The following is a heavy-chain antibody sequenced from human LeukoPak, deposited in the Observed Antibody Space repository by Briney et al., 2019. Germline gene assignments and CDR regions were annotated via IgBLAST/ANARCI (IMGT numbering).Heavy chain of an antibody. Sequence: NPSETLSLTCTVSGGSISSSSYYWGWIRQPPGKGLEWIGSIYYSGSTYYNPSLKSRVTISVDTSKNQFSLKLSSVTAADTAVYYCARAHGDYLPFDYWGQGTLVTVSS. CDR2: IYYSGST. D-gene: IGHD4-17*01. V-gene: IGHV4-39*07. CDR3: ARAHGDYLPFDY. CDR1: GGSISSSSYY. J-gene: IGHJ4*02.